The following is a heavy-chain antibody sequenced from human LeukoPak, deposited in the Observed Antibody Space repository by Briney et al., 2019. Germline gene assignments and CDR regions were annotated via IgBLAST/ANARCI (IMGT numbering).Heavy chain of an antibody. CDR2: IRSKAYGGTT. CDR3: TINYGDFDY. CDR1: GFTFGDYA. J-gene: IGHJ4*02. Sequence: GGSLRLSCTASGFTFGDYAMSWVRQAPGKGLEWVGFIRSKAYGGTTEYAASVKGRFTISRDDSKSIAYLQMNSLKTEDTAVYYCTINYGDFDYWGQGTLVTVSS. D-gene: IGHD4-17*01. V-gene: IGHV3-49*04.